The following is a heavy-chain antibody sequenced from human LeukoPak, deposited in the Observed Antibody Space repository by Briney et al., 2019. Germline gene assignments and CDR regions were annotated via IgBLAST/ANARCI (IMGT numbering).Heavy chain of an antibody. Sequence: PGGSLRLSCAASGFTFSSYAMNWVRQAPGKGLEWVSSIDSSSSYIYYADSVKGRFTISRAYAKNSLFLQMNSLRAEDTAVYYCARGPHGGFVIIPTEFWGQGTLVTVSS. CDR1: GFTFSSYA. CDR3: ARGPHGGFVIIPTEF. J-gene: IGHJ4*02. CDR2: IDSSSSYI. V-gene: IGHV3-21*01. D-gene: IGHD3-3*01.